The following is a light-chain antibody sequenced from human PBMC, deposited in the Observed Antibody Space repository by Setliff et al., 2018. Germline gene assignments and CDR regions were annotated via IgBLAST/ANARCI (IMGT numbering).Light chain of an antibody. J-gene: IGLJ2*01. Sequence: QSVLTQPPSASETPGQRVTISCSGSSSNIGSHYVYWYQLLPGTAPKLLIYNNDRWPSGYPGRFSGSKSGTSASLAISGLRSEDEAEYFCAARDDIVSSVVFGGGTKGTVL. CDR1: SSNIGSHY. V-gene: IGLV1-47*01. CDR3: AARDDIVSSVV. CDR2: NND.